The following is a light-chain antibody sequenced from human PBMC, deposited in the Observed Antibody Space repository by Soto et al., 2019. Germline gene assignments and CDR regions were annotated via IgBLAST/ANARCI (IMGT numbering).Light chain of an antibody. CDR3: SSYTTSAPLV. CDR2: EVS. V-gene: IGLV2-14*01. Sequence: QSALTQPASVSGSPGQSITISCTGTSNDIGYYNYVSWYQQHPGKAPKLMIYEVSNRPSGVSNRFSGSKSGNMASLTISGLQAEDEADYYCSSYTTSAPLVFGGGTKLTVL. CDR1: SNDIGYYNY. J-gene: IGLJ3*02.